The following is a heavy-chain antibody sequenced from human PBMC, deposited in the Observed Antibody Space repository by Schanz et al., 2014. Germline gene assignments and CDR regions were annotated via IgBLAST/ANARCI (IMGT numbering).Heavy chain of an antibody. J-gene: IGHJ4*02. CDR2: ISSSSSTK. CDR3: ARGHYGLDV. D-gene: IGHD3-10*01. V-gene: IGHV3-48*01. CDR1: GITFSSDT. Sequence: EVQLVESGGGLLQPGGSLRLSCAASGITFSSDTMSWVRQAPGKGLEWVSCISSSSSTKYYADSVKGRFTISRDNAKNSLYLQMNSLRAEDTAVYYCARGHYGLDVWGQGTLVTVSS.